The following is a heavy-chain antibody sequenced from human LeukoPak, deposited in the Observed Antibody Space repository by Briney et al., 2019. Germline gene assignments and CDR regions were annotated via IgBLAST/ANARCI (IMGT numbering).Heavy chain of an antibody. V-gene: IGHV3-48*01. Sequence: GGSLRLSCAASGFSFKIYSMNWVRQAPGKGLEWISYISSGGITIYYADSVKGRFTISRDNANNSVYLQMNSLRAEDTAVYYCARHSGSGSLSRPFDPWGQGTLVTVSS. CDR2: ISSGGITI. CDR1: GFSFKIYS. CDR3: ARHSGSGSLSRPFDP. J-gene: IGHJ5*02. D-gene: IGHD3-10*01.